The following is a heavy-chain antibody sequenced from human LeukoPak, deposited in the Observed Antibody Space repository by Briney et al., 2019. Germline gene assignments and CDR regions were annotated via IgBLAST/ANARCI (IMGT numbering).Heavy chain of an antibody. CDR1: GFTFSSYG. CDR3: VKGEYFYGMDV. D-gene: IGHD2-21*01. CDR2: ISYDGSNK. Sequence: GGSLRLSCAASGFTFSSYGMHWVRQAPGKGLEWVAVISYDGSNKYYADSVKGRFTISRDNSKNTLYLQMNSLRAEDTAVYYCVKGEYFYGMDVWGQGTTVTVSS. V-gene: IGHV3-30*18. J-gene: IGHJ6*02.